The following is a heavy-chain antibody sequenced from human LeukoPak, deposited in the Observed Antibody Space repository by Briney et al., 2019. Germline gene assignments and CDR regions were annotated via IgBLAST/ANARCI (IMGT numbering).Heavy chain of an antibody. Sequence: GGSLRLSCAASGFTVSSNYMSWVRQAPGKGLEWVSVIYSGGSTYYADSVKGRFTISRDNSKNTLYLQMNSLRAEDTAVYYCASQGGDYYDSGDAFDIWGQGTMVTVSS. CDR3: ASQGGDYYDSGDAFDI. J-gene: IGHJ3*02. V-gene: IGHV3-53*01. D-gene: IGHD3-22*01. CDR1: GFTVSSNY. CDR2: IYSGGST.